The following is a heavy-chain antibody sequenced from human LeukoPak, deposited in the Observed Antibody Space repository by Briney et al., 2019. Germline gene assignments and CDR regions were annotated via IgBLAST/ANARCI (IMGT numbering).Heavy chain of an antibody. CDR1: GFTVSSNY. D-gene: IGHD2-2*01. CDR3: ARDSYRSSTSCYDY. CDR2: IYSGDST. V-gene: IGHV3-53*01. J-gene: IGHJ4*02. Sequence: PGGSPRLSCAAPGFTVSSNYMSWVRQAPGKGLEWVSVIYSGDSTYYADSVKGRFTISRDNSKNTLYLQMNSLRAEDTAMYYCARDSYRSSTSCYDYWGQGTLVTVSS.